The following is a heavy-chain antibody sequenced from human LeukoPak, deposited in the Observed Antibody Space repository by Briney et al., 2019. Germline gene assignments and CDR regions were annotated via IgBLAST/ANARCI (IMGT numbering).Heavy chain of an antibody. CDR2: IYSGGTT. CDR3: ARVSSDSSGWYEFDY. J-gene: IGHJ4*02. Sequence: GGSLRLSCAASGFIASSNYMSWVRQAPGKGLEWVSVIYSGGTTYYADSVKGRFTISRDNSKNTLYLQMNSLRAEDTAVYYCARVSSDSSGWYEFDYWGQGTLVTVSS. D-gene: IGHD6-19*01. V-gene: IGHV3-53*01. CDR1: GFIASSNY.